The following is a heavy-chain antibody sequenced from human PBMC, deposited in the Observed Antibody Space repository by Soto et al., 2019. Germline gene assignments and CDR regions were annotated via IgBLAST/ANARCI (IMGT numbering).Heavy chain of an antibody. CDR3: ARDPPLIAARPVAIDY. D-gene: IGHD6-6*01. CDR1: GYTFTSYG. J-gene: IGHJ4*02. Sequence: ASVKVSCKASGYTFTSYGISWVRQAPGQGLERMRWISAYNGNTNYAQKLQGRVTMTTDTSTITAFMELRSLRSDDTVLYYCARDPPLIAARPVAIDYWGQGTLVTVSS. V-gene: IGHV1-18*01. CDR2: ISAYNGNT.